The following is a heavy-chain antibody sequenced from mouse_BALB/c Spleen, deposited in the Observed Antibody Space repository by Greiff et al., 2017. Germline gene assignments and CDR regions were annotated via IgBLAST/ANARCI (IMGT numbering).Heavy chain of an antibody. V-gene: IGHV5-6*01. CDR1: GFTFSSYG. J-gene: IGHJ4*01. CDR2: ISSGGSYT. D-gene: IGHD2-14*01. Sequence: EVQLQESGGDLVKPGGSLKLSCAASGFTFSSYGMSWVRQTPDKRLEWVATISSGGSYTYYPDSVKGRFTISRDNAKNTLYLQMSSLKSEDTAMYYCARRRGYDEDEVYYAMDYWGQGTSVTVSS. CDR3: ARRRGYDEDEVYYAMDY.